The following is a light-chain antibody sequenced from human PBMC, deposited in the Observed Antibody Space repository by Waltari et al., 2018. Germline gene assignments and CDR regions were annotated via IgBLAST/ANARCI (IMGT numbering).Light chain of an antibody. J-gene: IGKJ1*01. CDR1: QSVSSY. Sequence: EIVMTQSPATLSVSPGESATLSCRASQSVSSYLAWYQQKPGQAPRLLIYGASTRATGIPARFSGSGSGTEFTLTLSSLQSEDFAVYYCQQYNNWPRTFGQGTKVEIK. CDR2: GAS. CDR3: QQYNNWPRT. V-gene: IGKV3-15*01.